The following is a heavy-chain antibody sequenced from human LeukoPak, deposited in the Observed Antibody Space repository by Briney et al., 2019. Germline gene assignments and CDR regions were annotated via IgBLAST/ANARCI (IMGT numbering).Heavy chain of an antibody. Sequence: PGGSLRLSCAASGFTFSSYAMHWVRQAPGKGLEYVSAISSNGGSTYYANSVKGRFTISRDNSKNTLYLQMNSLRAEDTAVYYCARGAGYSSTNGYLDYWGQGTLVTVSS. CDR3: ARGAGYSSTNGYLDY. D-gene: IGHD6-13*01. V-gene: IGHV3-64*01. CDR1: GFTFSSYA. J-gene: IGHJ4*02. CDR2: ISSNGGST.